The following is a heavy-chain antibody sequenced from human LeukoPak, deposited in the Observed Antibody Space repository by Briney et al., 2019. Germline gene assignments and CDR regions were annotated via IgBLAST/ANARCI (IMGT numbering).Heavy chain of an antibody. Sequence: GGSLRLSCKVSGYSFTTYWIGWVRQMPGKGLEWVGIIYPDDSDTRYSPSVQDQVTISADKSISTTYLQWSSLKASDTAMYYCARHYPGSDYFIDDWGQGTLVTVSS. CDR1: GYSFTTYW. CDR2: IYPDDSDT. V-gene: IGHV5-51*01. CDR3: ARHYPGSDYFIDD. J-gene: IGHJ4*02. D-gene: IGHD4-17*01.